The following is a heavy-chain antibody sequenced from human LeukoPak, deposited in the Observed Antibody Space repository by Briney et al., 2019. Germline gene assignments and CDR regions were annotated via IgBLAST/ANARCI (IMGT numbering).Heavy chain of an antibody. Sequence: ASVKVSCKASGYTFTSYAMHWVRQAPGQRLEWMGWINAGNGNTKYSQEFQGRVTITRDTSASTAYMELSSLRSEDMAVYYCAAAVAGTLKLDYWGRGTLVTVSS. D-gene: IGHD6-19*01. CDR1: GYTFTSYA. J-gene: IGHJ4*02. CDR3: AAAVAGTLKLDY. V-gene: IGHV1-3*03. CDR2: INAGNGNT.